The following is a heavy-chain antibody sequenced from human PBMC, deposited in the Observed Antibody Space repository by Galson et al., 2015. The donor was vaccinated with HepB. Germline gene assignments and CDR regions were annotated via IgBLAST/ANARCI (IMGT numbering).Heavy chain of an antibody. V-gene: IGHV1-3*01. D-gene: IGHD3-3*01. CDR3: ARVSGITIFGATTRDAFDI. CDR2: INAGNGNT. Sequence: SVKVSCKASGYTFTSYAMHWVRQAPGQRLEWMGWINAGNGNTKYSQKFQGRVTITRDTSASTAYMELSSLRSEDTAVYYCARVSGITIFGATTRDAFDIWGQGTMVTVSS. CDR1: GYTFTSYA. J-gene: IGHJ3*02.